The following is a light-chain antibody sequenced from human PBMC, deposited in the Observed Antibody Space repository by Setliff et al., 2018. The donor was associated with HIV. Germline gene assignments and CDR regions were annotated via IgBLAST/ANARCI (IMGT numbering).Light chain of an antibody. CDR1: SSDVGSYNL. CDR2: EGS. V-gene: IGLV2-23*01. Sequence: SALAQPASVSGSPGQSITISCTGTSSDVGSYNLVSWYQHHPGKSPKIMIYEGSKRPSGVSNRFSGSKSGNTASLTISGLQAEDEADYYCCSYAGSSTFYVFGTGTKVTVL. J-gene: IGLJ1*01. CDR3: CSYAGSSTFYV.